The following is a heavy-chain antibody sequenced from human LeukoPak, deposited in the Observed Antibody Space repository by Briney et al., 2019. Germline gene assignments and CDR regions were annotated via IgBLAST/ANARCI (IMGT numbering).Heavy chain of an antibody. V-gene: IGHV4-59*08. CDR3: ARTNYISGSSNWFDL. Sequence: SETLSLTCAVYGGSFSGYYWSWIRQPPGKGLEWIGYIYYSGSTNYNPSLKSRVTISVDTSKNQFSLKLSSVTAADTAVYYCARTNYISGSSNWFDLWGQGTLVTVSS. CDR1: GGSFSGYY. CDR2: IYYSGST. J-gene: IGHJ5*02. D-gene: IGHD3-10*01.